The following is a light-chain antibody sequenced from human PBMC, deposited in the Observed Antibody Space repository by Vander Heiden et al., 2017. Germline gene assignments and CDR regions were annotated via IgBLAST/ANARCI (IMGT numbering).Light chain of an antibody. V-gene: IGKV1-39*01. CDR3: QQSYISGRT. CDR1: QSIRSH. CDR2: AAS. J-gene: IGKJ4*01. Sequence: IQLAQSPSSLSASVGDRVPIPCRASQSIRSHLNWYQQKPGKAPKLLIFAASSLQTGVPARFSGSGSGTDFTLTISSLQPEDVATYYCQQSYISGRTFGGGTKVEIK.